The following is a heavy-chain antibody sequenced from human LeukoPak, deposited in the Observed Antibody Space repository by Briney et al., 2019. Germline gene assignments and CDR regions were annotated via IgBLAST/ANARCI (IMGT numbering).Heavy chain of an antibody. D-gene: IGHD6-13*01. CDR2: FYYSGST. V-gene: IGHV4-39*01. Sequence: SETLSLTCTVSGGSISNRNFYWGWIRQPPGKGLEWIGSFYYSGSTYYSPSFKSRVTISVDASKNQFSLKVNSVTGTDTAVYYCARHDVYSSTWEWGRGALVTVSS. CDR1: GGSISNRNFY. CDR3: ARHDVYSSTWE. J-gene: IGHJ4*02.